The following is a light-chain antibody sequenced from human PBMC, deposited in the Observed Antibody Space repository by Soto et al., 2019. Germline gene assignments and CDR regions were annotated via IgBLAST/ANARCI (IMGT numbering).Light chain of an antibody. Sequence: EVVLTQSPGTLSLSPGERATLSCRASQTVGRDYLAWYQQKPGQSPRLLIYDAFVRDSGVPDRFSGSGSGTDFTLTISRLEPEDFAVYYCQVYTSLPQTFXRGTKVDIK. CDR1: QTVGRDY. J-gene: IGKJ1*01. CDR3: QVYTSLPQT. V-gene: IGKV3-20*01. CDR2: DAF.